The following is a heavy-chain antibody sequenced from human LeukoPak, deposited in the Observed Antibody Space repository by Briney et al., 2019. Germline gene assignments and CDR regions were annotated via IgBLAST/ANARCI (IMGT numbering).Heavy chain of an antibody. D-gene: IGHD6-19*01. CDR2: ISYDGSNK. Sequence: GGSLRLSCAASGFTFSSYAMHWVCQAPGKGLEWVAVISYDGSNKYYADSVKGRFTISRDNSKNTLYLQMNSLRAEDTAVYYCARGPQWLVSFYYYGMDVWGQGTTVTVSS. V-gene: IGHV3-30*04. CDR3: ARGPQWLVSFYYYGMDV. J-gene: IGHJ6*02. CDR1: GFTFSSYA.